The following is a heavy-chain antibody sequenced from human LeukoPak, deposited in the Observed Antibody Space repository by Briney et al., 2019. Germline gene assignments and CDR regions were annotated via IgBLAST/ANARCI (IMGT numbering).Heavy chain of an antibody. D-gene: IGHD2-15*01. CDR3: ARGYCSGGSCYLFDY. J-gene: IGHJ4*02. CDR1: GYTFISYY. Sequence: ASVKVSCKASGYTFISYYMHWVRQAPGQGLEWMGVINPSGGSTSYTQKFQGRVTMTRDTSTSTVHMELSSLRSEDTAVYYCARGYCSGGSCYLFDYWGQGTLVTVSS. V-gene: IGHV1-46*01. CDR2: INPSGGST.